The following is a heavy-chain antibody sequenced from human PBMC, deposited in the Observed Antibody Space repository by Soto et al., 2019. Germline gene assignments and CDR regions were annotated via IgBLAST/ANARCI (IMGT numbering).Heavy chain of an antibody. Sequence: RRLSCAASGFTFSSYAMSWVRQAPGKGLEWVSAISGSGGSTYYADSVKGRFTISRDNSKNTLYLQMNSLRAEDTAVYYCAKDSPSYTTSPFYFDSWGQGTLVTVSS. J-gene: IGHJ4*02. V-gene: IGHV3-23*01. CDR2: ISGSGGST. D-gene: IGHD2-2*02. CDR3: AKDSPSYTTSPFYFDS. CDR1: GFTFSSYA.